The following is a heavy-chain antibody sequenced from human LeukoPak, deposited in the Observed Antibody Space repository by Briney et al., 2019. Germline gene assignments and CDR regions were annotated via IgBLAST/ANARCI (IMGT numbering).Heavy chain of an antibody. CDR3: AKRGTIFGVAYYLYYYMDV. J-gene: IGHJ6*03. V-gene: IGHV3-23*01. CDR2: ISTSGGST. Sequence: QPGGSLRLSCAASGFSFSSYGMHWVRQAPGKGLEWVSGISTSGGSTNYADSVKGRFTISRDNSNNTLYLQMNSLRAEDTAVYYCAKRGTIFGVAYYLYYYMDVWGKGTTVTVSS. CDR1: GFSFSSYG. D-gene: IGHD3-3*01.